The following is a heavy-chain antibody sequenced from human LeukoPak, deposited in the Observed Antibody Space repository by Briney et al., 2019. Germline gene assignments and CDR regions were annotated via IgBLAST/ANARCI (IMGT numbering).Heavy chain of an antibody. CDR3: ARGYSVYDDY. Sequence: PSETLSLTCTVSGGSISSGGYYWSWIRQHPGKGLEWIGYIYYSGSTYYNPSLKSRVTIAVDTSKNQFSLKLRSVTAAYTAVYYCARGYSVYDDYWGQGTLVTVSS. J-gene: IGHJ4*02. D-gene: IGHD5/OR15-5a*01. CDR2: IYYSGST. CDR1: GGSISSGGYY. V-gene: IGHV4-31*03.